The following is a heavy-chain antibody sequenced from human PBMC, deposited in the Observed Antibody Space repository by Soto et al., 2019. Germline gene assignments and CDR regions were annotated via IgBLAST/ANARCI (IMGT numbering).Heavy chain of an antibody. CDR3: AKDPPVDTAMLHNY. CDR1: GFTFSSYG. D-gene: IGHD5-18*01. V-gene: IGHV3-30*18. J-gene: IGHJ4*02. Sequence: QVQLVESGGGVVQPGRSLRLSCAASGFTFSSYGMHWVRQAPGKGLEWVAVISYDGSNKYYADSVKGRFTISRDNSKNTLYLQMNSLRAEYTAVYYCAKDPPVDTAMLHNYWGQGTLVTVSS. CDR2: ISYDGSNK.